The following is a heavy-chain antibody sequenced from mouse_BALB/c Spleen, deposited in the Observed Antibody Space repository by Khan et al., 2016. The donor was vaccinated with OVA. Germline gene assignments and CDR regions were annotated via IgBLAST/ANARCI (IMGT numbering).Heavy chain of an antibody. CDR2: IYPGNVNT. CDR1: GYTFTNYY. D-gene: IGHD2-1*01. Sequence: QVRLQQSGPELVKPGASVRISCKASGYTFTNYYIYWVKQRPGQGLEWIGWIYPGNVNTKYNEKFKGKATLTADKSSSTAYMQLSSLTSEDSAVYFCAREGYYGNYPAWFAYWGQGTLVTVSA. J-gene: IGHJ3*01. CDR3: AREGYYGNYPAWFAY. V-gene: IGHV1S56*01.